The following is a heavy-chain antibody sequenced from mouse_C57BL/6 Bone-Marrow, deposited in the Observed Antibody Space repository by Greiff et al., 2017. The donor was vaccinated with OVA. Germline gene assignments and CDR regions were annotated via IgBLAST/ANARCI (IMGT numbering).Heavy chain of an antibody. V-gene: IGHV1-81*01. J-gene: IGHJ4*01. D-gene: IGHD2-3*01. CDR3: AREGDGYLYAMDY. Sequence: QVQLKESGAELARPGASVKLSCKASGYTFTSYGISWVKQRTGQGLEWIGEIYPRSGNTYYNEKFKGKATLTADKSSSTAYMELSSLTSEDSAIYFCAREGDGYLYAMDYWGQGTSVTVSS. CDR1: GYTFTSYG. CDR2: IYPRSGNT.